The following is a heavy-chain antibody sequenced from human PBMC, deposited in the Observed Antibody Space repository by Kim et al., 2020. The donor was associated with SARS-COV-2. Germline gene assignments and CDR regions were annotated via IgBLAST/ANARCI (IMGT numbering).Heavy chain of an antibody. J-gene: IGHJ5*02. Sequence: GGSLRLSCAASGFTFSSYSMNWVRQAPGKGLEWVSSISSSSSYIYYADSVKGRFTISRDNAKNSLYLQMNSLRAEDTAVYYCASKERYCSSTSCYTSWFDPWGQGTLVTVSS. CDR3: ASKERYCSSTSCYTSWFDP. D-gene: IGHD2-2*02. CDR2: ISSSSSYI. V-gene: IGHV3-21*01. CDR1: GFTFSSYS.